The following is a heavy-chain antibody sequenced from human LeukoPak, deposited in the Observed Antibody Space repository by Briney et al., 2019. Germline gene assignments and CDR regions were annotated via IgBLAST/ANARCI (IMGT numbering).Heavy chain of an antibody. J-gene: IGHJ6*02. D-gene: IGHD6-13*01. CDR1: GFTFSDYT. V-gene: IGHV3-21*01. CDR3: ARDRVNYSNSLSMDV. CDR2: ITSHSSYI. Sequence: GGFLRLSCAASGFTFSDYTMNWVRQAPGKGLEWVSSITSHSSYIYYADSVKGRFTISRDNAKNSVFLQMNSLRAEDTAVYYCARDRVNYSNSLSMDVWGQGTTVTVSS.